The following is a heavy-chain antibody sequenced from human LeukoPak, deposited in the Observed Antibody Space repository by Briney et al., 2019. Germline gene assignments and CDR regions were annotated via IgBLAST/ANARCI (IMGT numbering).Heavy chain of an antibody. CDR3: ARLPVIVGAWSPIDY. V-gene: IGHV1-2*02. Sequence: PGASVKVSCKASGYTFTGYYMHWVRQAPGQGLEWMGWINPESGGTNYAQQFQGRVTMTRDTSTSTAYMELTSLRSDDTAVYYCARLPVIVGAWSPIDYWGQGTRVTVSS. CDR2: INPESGGT. CDR1: GYTFTGYY. D-gene: IGHD1-26*01. J-gene: IGHJ4*02.